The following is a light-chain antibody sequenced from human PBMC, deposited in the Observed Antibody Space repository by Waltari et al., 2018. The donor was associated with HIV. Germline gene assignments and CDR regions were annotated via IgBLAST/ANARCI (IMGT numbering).Light chain of an antibody. CDR1: STNIGRNI. V-gene: IGLV1-44*01. CDR2: SND. J-gene: IGLJ3*02. Sequence: QSVLTQPPSVSGTPGQNVTISCSGSSTNIGRNIVHWYQQLPGAAPKLLIYSNDQRPSGVPDRFSGSKSGTSASLAISGLQSADEADYYCAAWDDSLNGMFGGGTKLTV. CDR3: AAWDDSLNGM.